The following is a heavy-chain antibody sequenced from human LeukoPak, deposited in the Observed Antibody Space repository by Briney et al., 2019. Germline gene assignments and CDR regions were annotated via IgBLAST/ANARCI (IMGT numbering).Heavy chain of an antibody. J-gene: IGHJ3*02. D-gene: IGHD3-3*01. Sequence: PSETLSLTCSVSGGSITTSSYYWGWIRQPPEKGLEWIGSIYYTGGTYYSPSLKSRVTISVDTSKNQFSLKLSSVTAADTAVYYCAKTTGVIRFLEWFPDAFDIWGQGTMVTVSS. V-gene: IGHV4-39*01. CDR3: AKTTGVIRFLEWFPDAFDI. CDR1: GGSITTSSYY. CDR2: IYYTGGT.